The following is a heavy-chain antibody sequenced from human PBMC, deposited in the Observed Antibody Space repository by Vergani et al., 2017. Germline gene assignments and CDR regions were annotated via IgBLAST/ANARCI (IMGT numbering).Heavy chain of an antibody. J-gene: IGHJ4*02. D-gene: IGHD3-22*01. CDR1: GYTFTSYA. CDR3: ARGGYYDSSWGGVVDY. CDR2: MNPNSGNT. V-gene: IGHV1-8*02. Sequence: QVQLVQSGAEVKMPGASVKVSCKASGYTFTSYAMHWVRQAPGQRLEWMGWMNPNSGNTGYAQKFQGRVTMTRNTSISTAYMELSSLRSEDTAVYYCARGGYYDSSWGGVVDYWGQGTLVTVSS.